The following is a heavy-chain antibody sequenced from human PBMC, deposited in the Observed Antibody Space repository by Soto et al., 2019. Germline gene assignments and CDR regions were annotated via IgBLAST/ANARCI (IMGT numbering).Heavy chain of an antibody. V-gene: IGHV5-10-1*01. CDR2: IDPSDSYS. Sequence: GESHKISSKGSGYSFISYWINWVRQMPGKGLEWMGRIDPSDSYSYYSPSFQGHVTISADKSTTTAYLQWSSLKASDTATYYCAHRGAHPGPVFDDWGQGTPVTVSS. J-gene: IGHJ4*02. CDR3: AHRGAHPGPVFDD. CDR1: GYSFISYW.